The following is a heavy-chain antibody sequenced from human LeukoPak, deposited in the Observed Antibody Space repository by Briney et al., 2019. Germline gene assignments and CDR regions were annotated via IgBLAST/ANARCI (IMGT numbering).Heavy chain of an antibody. CDR1: GYSISSGYY. CDR2: IYHSGST. D-gene: IGHD6-13*01. CDR3: ARLQWGSSSPFDY. J-gene: IGHJ4*02. Sequence: SETLSLTCAVSGYSISSGYYWGWIRQPPGEGLEWIGSIYHSGSTYYNPSLKSRVTISVDTSKNQFSLKLSSVTAADTAVYYCARLQWGSSSPFDYWGQGTLVTVSS. V-gene: IGHV4-38-2*01.